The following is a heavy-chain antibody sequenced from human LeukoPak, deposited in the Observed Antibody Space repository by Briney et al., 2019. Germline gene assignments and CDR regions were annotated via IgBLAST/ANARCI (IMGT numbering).Heavy chain of an antibody. CDR2: INHSGST. J-gene: IGHJ4*02. D-gene: IGHD3-10*01. V-gene: IGHV4-34*01. Sequence: PSETLSLTCAVYGGSFSGYYWSWIRQPPGKGLEWIGEINHSGSTNYNPSLKSRVTISVDTSKNQFSLKLSSVTAADTAVYYWAKNMVRGVIRVGFDYWGQGTLVTVSS. CDR3: AKNMVRGVIRVGFDY. CDR1: GGSFSGYY.